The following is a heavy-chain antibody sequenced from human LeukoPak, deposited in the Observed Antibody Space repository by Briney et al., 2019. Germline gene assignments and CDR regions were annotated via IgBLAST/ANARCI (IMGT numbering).Heavy chain of an antibody. CDR2: IYYSGST. Sequence: SETLSLTCTVSGGSISSYYWSWIRQPPGKGLEWIGYIYYSGSTNYNPSLKSRVTISVDTFKNQFSLKLSSVTAADTAVYYCARERDGWFDPWGQGTLVTVSS. J-gene: IGHJ5*02. CDR3: ARERDGWFDP. CDR1: GGSISSYY. V-gene: IGHV4-59*01. D-gene: IGHD5-24*01.